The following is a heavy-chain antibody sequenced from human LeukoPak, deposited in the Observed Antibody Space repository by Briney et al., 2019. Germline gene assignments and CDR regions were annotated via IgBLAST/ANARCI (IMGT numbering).Heavy chain of an antibody. V-gene: IGHV1-18*01. Sequence: ASVEVSCKASGYTFTSYGISWVRQAPGQGLEWMGWISAYNGNTNYAQKLQGRVTMTTDTSTSTAYMELRSLRSDDTAVYYCARADPITMVRSDWGQGTLVTVSS. CDR1: GYTFTSYG. CDR2: ISAYNGNT. D-gene: IGHD3-10*01. J-gene: IGHJ4*02. CDR3: ARADPITMVRSD.